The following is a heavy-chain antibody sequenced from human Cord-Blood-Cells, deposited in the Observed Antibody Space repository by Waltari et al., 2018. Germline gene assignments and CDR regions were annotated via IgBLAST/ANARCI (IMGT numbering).Heavy chain of an antibody. CDR3: AKDSSLYSNYEDY. J-gene: IGHJ4*02. V-gene: IGHV3-30*02. CDR1: GFTFSSYG. D-gene: IGHD4-4*01. Sequence: QVQLVESGGGVVQPGGSLRLSCAASGFTFSSYGMHWVRQAPGKGLEWGAFIRDDGSNKYYADSVKGRFTISRDNSKNTLYLQMNSLRAEDTAVYYCAKDSSLYSNYEDYWGQGTLVTVSS. CDR2: IRDDGSNK.